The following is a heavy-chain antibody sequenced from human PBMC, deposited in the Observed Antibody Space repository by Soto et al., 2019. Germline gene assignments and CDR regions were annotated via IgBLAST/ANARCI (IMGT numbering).Heavy chain of an antibody. J-gene: IGHJ4*02. CDR1: GFTFSTYA. D-gene: IGHD6-13*01. V-gene: IGHV3-23*01. CDR3: AKAATSSWYGGHFDC. CDR2: ISGSGGST. Sequence: EVQLLESGGGLVQPGGSLRVSCAASGFTFSTYAMNWVRQAPGKGLEWVSAISGSGGSTYYADSVKGRFTISRDNSKNTLYLQMNSLRAEDTAVYYCAKAATSSWYGGHFDCWGQGTLVTVSS.